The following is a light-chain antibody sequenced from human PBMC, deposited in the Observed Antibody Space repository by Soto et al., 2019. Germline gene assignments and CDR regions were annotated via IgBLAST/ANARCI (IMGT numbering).Light chain of an antibody. CDR2: GAS. J-gene: IGKJ1*01. CDR3: QQYNNWPPDRT. CDR1: QSVGSN. V-gene: IGKV3-15*01. Sequence: EIVMTQSPATLSVSPGERATLSCRASQSVGSNLAWYQQKPGQGPRLLIYGASTRATGIPARFSGSGSGTAFTLTISSLQSEDFALYFCQQYNNWPPDRTFGQGTKVEIK.